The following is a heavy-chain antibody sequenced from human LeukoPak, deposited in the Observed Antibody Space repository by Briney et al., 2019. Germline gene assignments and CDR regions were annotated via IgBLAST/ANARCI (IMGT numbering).Heavy chain of an antibody. CDR2: IYPGDSAT. J-gene: IGHJ4*02. CDR1: GYNFASYW. V-gene: IGHV5-51*01. CDR3: ARRGYYESSGPYDY. D-gene: IGHD3-22*01. Sequence: GASLKISCKGSGYNFASYWIGWVRQMPGKGLEWMGIIYPGDSATRYSPSFQGQVTLSADKSISTAYLQWSSLKASDTAMYYCARRGYYESSGPYDYWGQGTLVTVSS.